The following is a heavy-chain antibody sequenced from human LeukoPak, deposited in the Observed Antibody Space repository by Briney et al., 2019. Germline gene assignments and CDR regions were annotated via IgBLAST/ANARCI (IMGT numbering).Heavy chain of an antibody. CDR3: ATEMATITGWYFDL. J-gene: IGHJ2*01. Sequence: PSETLSLTCTVSGGSISSGGYYWSWIRQHPGKGLEWIGYIYYSGSTNYNPSLKSRVTISVDTSKNQFSLKLTSVTAADTAVYYCATEMATITGWYFDLWGRGTLVTVSS. CDR2: IYYSGST. D-gene: IGHD5-24*01. CDR1: GGSISSGGYY. V-gene: IGHV4-61*08.